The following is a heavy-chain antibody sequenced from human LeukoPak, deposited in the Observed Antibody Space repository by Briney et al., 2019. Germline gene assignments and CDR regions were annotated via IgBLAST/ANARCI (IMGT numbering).Heavy chain of an antibody. CDR2: ISYDGSNK. V-gene: IGHV3-30*18. D-gene: IGHD3-10*01. J-gene: IGHJ6*02. CDR1: GFTFSSYG. Sequence: GRSLRLSCAASGFTFSSYGMHWVRQAPGKGLEWVAVISYDGSNKYYADSVKGRFTISRDNSKNTLYLQMNSLRAEDTAVYYCAKQAYGSGSYSHMDVWGQGTTVTASS. CDR3: AKQAYGSGSYSHMDV.